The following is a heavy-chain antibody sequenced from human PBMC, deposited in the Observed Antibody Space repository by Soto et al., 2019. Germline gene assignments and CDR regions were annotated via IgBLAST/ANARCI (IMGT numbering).Heavy chain of an antibody. CDR3: ARFSSYSYYYGMDV. D-gene: IGHD2-2*01. J-gene: IGHJ6*02. CDR1: GGSVSSGSYY. CDR2: IYHSGST. Sequence: SETLSLTCTVSGGSVSSGSYYWSWIRQPPGKGLEWIGEIYHSGSTNYNPSLKSRVTISVDKSKNQFSLKLSSVTAADTAVYYCARFSSYSYYYGMDVWGQGTTVTVSS. V-gene: IGHV4-61*01.